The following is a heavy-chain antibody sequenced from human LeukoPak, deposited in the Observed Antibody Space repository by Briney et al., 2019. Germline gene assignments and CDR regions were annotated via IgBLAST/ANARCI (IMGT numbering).Heavy chain of an antibody. Sequence: PGGSLRLSCAASGFTFSTYEMNWVRQAPGKGLEWVSYISSSGSSIYYADSVKGRLTISRGNAKNSLYLQMNSLRAEDTAVYYCARDRVNWNDGFDPWGQGTLVTVSS. V-gene: IGHV3-48*03. CDR2: ISSSGSSI. D-gene: IGHD1-20*01. CDR3: ARDRVNWNDGFDP. J-gene: IGHJ5*02. CDR1: GFTFSTYE.